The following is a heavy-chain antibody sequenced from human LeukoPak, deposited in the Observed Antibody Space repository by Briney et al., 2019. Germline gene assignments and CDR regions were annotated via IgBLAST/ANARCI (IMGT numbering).Heavy chain of an antibody. CDR2: INHSGST. D-gene: IGHD1-26*01. J-gene: IGHJ4*02. V-gene: IGHV4-34*01. Sequence: SETLSLTCAVYGGSFSGYYWSWIRQPPGKGLEWIGEINHSGSTNYNPSLKSRVTISVDTSKNQFSLKLSSVTAADTAVYYCARVGPWELLSWWLAKGTAYYFDYWGQGTLVTVSS. CDR3: ARVGPWELLSWWLAKGTAYYFDY. CDR1: GGSFSGYY.